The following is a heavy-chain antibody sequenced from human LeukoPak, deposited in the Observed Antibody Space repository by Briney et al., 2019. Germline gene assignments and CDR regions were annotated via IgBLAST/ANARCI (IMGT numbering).Heavy chain of an antibody. Sequence: QAGGSLRLSCAASGFTFSSYAMSWVRQAPGKGLEWVSAISGSGGSTYYADSVKGRFTISRDNSKNTLYLQMNSLRAEDTAVYYCAKDLMGVPAAIYGMDVWGQGTTVTVSS. CDR2: ISGSGGST. CDR3: AKDLMGVPAAIYGMDV. D-gene: IGHD2-2*01. V-gene: IGHV3-23*01. J-gene: IGHJ6*02. CDR1: GFTFSSYA.